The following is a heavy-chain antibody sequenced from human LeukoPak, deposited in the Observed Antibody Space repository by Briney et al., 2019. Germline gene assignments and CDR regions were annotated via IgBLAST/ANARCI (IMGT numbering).Heavy chain of an antibody. CDR1: GFTFRSYS. CDR2: ISSSSDII. Sequence: GGSLRLSCAASGFTFRSYSMNWVRQAPGKGLEGVSYISSSSDIIYYADSVKGRFTISRDNAKNSLYLQVNSLRAEDTAVYYCARDQVTMIVVVKGNWYFDLWGRGTLVTVSS. V-gene: IGHV3-48*04. D-gene: IGHD3-22*01. CDR3: ARDQVTMIVVVKGNWYFDL. J-gene: IGHJ2*01.